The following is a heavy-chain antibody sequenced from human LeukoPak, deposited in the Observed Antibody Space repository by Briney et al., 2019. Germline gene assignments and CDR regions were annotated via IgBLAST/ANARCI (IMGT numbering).Heavy chain of an antibody. CDR1: GYTFSGYY. CDR2: INPNSGGT. V-gene: IGHV1-2*02. Sequence: ASVKVSCKASGYTFSGYYMHWVRQAPGQGLEWMGWINPNSGGTNYAQKFQGRVTMTRDTSISTAYMELSRLRSDDTAVYYCARAGTPMIRGLGFDYWGQGTLVTVSS. CDR3: ARAGTPMIRGLGFDY. J-gene: IGHJ4*02. D-gene: IGHD1-26*01.